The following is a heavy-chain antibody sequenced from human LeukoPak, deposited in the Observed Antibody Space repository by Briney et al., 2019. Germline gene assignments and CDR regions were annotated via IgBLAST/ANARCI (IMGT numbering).Heavy chain of an antibody. CDR1: GGTFSSYA. CDR2: IIPILGIA. V-gene: IGHV1-69*04. CDR3: ARDVTHYYDSSGYPTSDAFDI. J-gene: IGHJ3*02. Sequence: SVKVSCKASGGTFSSYAISWVRQAPGQGLEWMGRIIPILGIANYAQKFQGRVTITADKSTSTAYMELSSLRSEGTAVYYCARDVTHYYDSSGYPTSDAFDIWGQGTMVTVSS. D-gene: IGHD3-22*01.